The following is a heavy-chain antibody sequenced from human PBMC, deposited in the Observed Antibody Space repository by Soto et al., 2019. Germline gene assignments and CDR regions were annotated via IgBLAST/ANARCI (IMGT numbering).Heavy chain of an antibody. J-gene: IGHJ3*02. Sequence: GGSLRLSCAASGFTFSSYGMHWVRQAPGKGLEWVAVISYDGSNKYYADSVKGRFTISRDNSKNTLYLQMNSLRAEDTAVYYCAKGPVSYDILTGSDAFDIWGQGTMVTVSS. D-gene: IGHD3-9*01. CDR2: ISYDGSNK. V-gene: IGHV3-30*18. CDR3: AKGPVSYDILTGSDAFDI. CDR1: GFTFSSYG.